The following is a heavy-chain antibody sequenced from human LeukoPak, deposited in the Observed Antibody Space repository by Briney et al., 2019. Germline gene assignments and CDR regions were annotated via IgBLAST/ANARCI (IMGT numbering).Heavy chain of an antibody. D-gene: IGHD3-3*01. Sequence: PSETLSLTCIVSGGSISSSNFYWGWIRQPPGKGLEWIGSIYYSGSTYYNPSLKGRVTISVDTSKNQFSLKLSSVTAADTAVYYCANGPRQISIFGVVFTPHYFDYWGQGTLVTVSS. CDR3: ANGPRQISIFGVVFTPHYFDY. V-gene: IGHV4-39*01. CDR2: IYYSGST. J-gene: IGHJ4*02. CDR1: GGSISSSNFY.